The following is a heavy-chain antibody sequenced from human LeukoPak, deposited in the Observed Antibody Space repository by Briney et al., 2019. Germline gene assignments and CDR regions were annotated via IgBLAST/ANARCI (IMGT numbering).Heavy chain of an antibody. V-gene: IGHV3-48*03. CDR1: GFTVRSYE. Sequence: PGGSLRLSCGASGFTVRSYEMNWVRQAPGKGLEWVSYISSSGSTIYYADSVKGRFTISRDNAKNSLYLQMNSLRAEDTAVYYCARDDSLRCMVYWGQGTLVTVSS. CDR2: ISSSGSTI. J-gene: IGHJ4*02. CDR3: ARDDSLRCMVY. D-gene: IGHD2-8*01.